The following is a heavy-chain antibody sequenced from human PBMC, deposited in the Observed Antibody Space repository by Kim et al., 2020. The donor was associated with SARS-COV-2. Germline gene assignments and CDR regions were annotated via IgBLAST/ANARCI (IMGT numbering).Heavy chain of an antibody. V-gene: IGHV3-23*05. D-gene: IGHD3-16*01. J-gene: IGHJ6*01. CDR3: AKGGPYYGMDV. CDR2: T. Sequence: TKYADSVTGRFTISRDDSKHTLYLQMNSLRDEDTAEYYCAKGGPYYGMDVWGQGTTVTVSS.